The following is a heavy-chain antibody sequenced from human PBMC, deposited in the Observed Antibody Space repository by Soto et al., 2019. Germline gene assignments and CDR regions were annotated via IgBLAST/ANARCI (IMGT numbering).Heavy chain of an antibody. CDR2: VWSDGNLK. CDR3: SRRQRDTIMILDY. J-gene: IGHJ4*02. V-gene: IGHV3-33*01. Sequence: QVQMVESGGGVVQPGGSLRLSCAASGFTFDAYGFHWVRQAPGKGLEWVAVVWSDGNLKYYADSVKGRFILSRDSSKRALNLQMNSLRGDETAVSYWSRRQRDTIMILDYWGQGHLVTVSS. CDR1: GFTFDAYG. D-gene: IGHD3-16*01.